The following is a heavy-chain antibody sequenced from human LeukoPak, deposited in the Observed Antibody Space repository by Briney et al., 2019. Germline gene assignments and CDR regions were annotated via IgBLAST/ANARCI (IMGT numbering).Heavy chain of an antibody. J-gene: IGHJ4*02. CDR1: GYTLTELS. CDR3: ATVTSGSSKLGFDY. D-gene: IGHD1-1*01. Sequence: ASVKVSCKVPGYTLTELSMHWVRQAPGKGLEWMGGFDPEDGETIYAQKFQGRVTMTEDTSTDTAYMELSSLRSEDTAVYYCATVTSGSSKLGFDYWGQGTLVTVSS. CDR2: FDPEDGET. V-gene: IGHV1-24*01.